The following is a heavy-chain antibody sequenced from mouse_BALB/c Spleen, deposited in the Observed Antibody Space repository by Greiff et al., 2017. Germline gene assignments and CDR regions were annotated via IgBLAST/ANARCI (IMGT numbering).Heavy chain of an antibody. CDR1: GFAFSSYD. CDR3: ARRTVDY. Sequence: EVQGVESGGGLVKPGGSLKLSCAASGFAFSSYDMSWVRQTPEKRLEWVAYISSGGGSTYYPDTVKGRFTISRDNAKNTLYLQMSSLKSEDTAMYYCARRTVDYWGQGTTLTVSS. J-gene: IGHJ2*01. D-gene: IGHD1-1*01. CDR2: ISSGGGST. V-gene: IGHV5-12-1*01.